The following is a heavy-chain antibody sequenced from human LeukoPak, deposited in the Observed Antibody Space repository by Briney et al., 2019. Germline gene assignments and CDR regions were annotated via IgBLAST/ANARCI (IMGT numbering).Heavy chain of an antibody. V-gene: IGHV1-18*01. J-gene: IGHJ5*02. CDR2: ISAYNGNT. Sequence: ASVKVSCKASGYTFTSYGISWVRQAPGQGLEWMGWISAYNGNTNYAQKLQGRVTMTTDTSTSTAYMELRSLRSDDTAVYYCARRSERITIFGVVTQYNWFDPWGQGTLVTVSS. CDR1: GYTFTSYG. D-gene: IGHD3-3*01. CDR3: ARRSERITIFGVVTQYNWFDP.